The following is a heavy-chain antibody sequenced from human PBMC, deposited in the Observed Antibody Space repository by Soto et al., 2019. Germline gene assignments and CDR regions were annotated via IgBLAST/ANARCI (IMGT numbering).Heavy chain of an antibody. V-gene: IGHV1-69*01. Sequence: QVQLVQSGAEVKKPGSSVKVSCKASGGTFSSYAISWVRQAPGQGLEWMGGIIPIFGTANYALKFQGRVTITADESTSKAYMELSSLRSEDTAVYYCASWDRMVRGVHLFDYWGQGTLVTVSS. CDR1: GGTFSSYA. J-gene: IGHJ4*02. D-gene: IGHD3-10*01. CDR3: ASWDRMVRGVHLFDY. CDR2: IIPIFGTA.